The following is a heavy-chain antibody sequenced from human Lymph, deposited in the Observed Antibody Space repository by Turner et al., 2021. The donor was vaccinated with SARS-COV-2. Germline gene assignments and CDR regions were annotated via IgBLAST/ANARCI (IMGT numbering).Heavy chain of an antibody. D-gene: IGHD4-17*01. Sequence: EVQLVESGGGLVKPGGPLRLSCAPSGFSFSTYSMNWVRQASGKGMEWISSISSSSSYIYYADSVKGRFTISRDDAKNSLYLQMNSLRAEDTAVYFCARDIPTTADYFDYWGQGTLVTFSS. J-gene: IGHJ4*02. V-gene: IGHV3-21*01. CDR1: GFSFSTYS. CDR2: ISSSSSYI. CDR3: ARDIPTTADYFDY.